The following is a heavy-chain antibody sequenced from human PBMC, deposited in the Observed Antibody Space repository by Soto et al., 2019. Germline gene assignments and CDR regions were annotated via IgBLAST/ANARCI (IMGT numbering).Heavy chain of an antibody. CDR1: GFIFSGSA. CDR2: IRSKANSYAT. CDR3: TRRGDSSGSGGPAFDI. V-gene: IGHV3-73*02. Sequence: EVQLVESGGGLVQPGGSLKLSCAVSGFIFSGSAMHWVRQASGKGLEWVGRIRSKANSYATAYAASVKGRFTISRDDSKNTAYLQMNSLKTEDTAVYYCTRRGDSSGSGGPAFDIWGQGTMVTVSS. J-gene: IGHJ3*02. D-gene: IGHD3-22*01.